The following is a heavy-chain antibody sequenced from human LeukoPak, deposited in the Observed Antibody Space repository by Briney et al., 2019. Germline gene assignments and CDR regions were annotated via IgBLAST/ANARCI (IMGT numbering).Heavy chain of an antibody. CDR1: GYSFTSYW. CDR3: ARHMSSGYYYEDAFDI. D-gene: IGHD3-22*01. CDR2: IYPGDSDT. Sequence: GGSLKISCKGSGYSFTSYWIGWVRQMPGKGLEWMGIIYPGDSDTRYSPSFQGQVTISADKSISTAYLQWSSLKASDTAMYYCARHMSSGYYYEDAFDIWGQGTMVTVSS. V-gene: IGHV5-51*01. J-gene: IGHJ3*02.